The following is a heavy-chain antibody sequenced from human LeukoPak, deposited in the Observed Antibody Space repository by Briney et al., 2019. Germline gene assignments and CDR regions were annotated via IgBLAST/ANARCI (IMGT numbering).Heavy chain of an antibody. CDR1: GFTFSSNV. CDR2: ISTSSDYI. J-gene: IGHJ4*02. V-gene: IGHV3-21*01. CDR3: ARENPTDY. Sequence: GGSLRLSCAASGFTFSSNVMNWVRQAPGKGLEWVSSISTSSDYIYYSDSVKGRFTVSRDNARNSLYLQMNSLRAEVTAVYYCARENPTDYWGQGTLVTVSS. D-gene: IGHD1-14*01.